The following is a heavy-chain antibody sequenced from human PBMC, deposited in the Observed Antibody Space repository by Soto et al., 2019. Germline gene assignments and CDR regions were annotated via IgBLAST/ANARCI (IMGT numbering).Heavy chain of an antibody. CDR1: GGSVRSDRYY. CDR2: IYFSGDA. Sequence: QVQLQESGPGLVKPSQTLSLTCTVSGGSVRSDRYYWSWIRQRPGKGLGWIGYIYFSGDAYYNPSLRSRVAISVDTSKNQFSLKLNSVTAADTAVYYCARGVIVPTTLVHWGQGALVTVSP. D-gene: IGHD5-12*01. V-gene: IGHV4-31*03. J-gene: IGHJ4*01. CDR3: ARGVIVPTTLVH.